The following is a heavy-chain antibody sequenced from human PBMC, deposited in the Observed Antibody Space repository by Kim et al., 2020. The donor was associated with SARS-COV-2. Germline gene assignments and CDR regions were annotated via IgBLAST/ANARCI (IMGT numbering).Heavy chain of an antibody. CDR2: T. D-gene: IGHD5-12*01. Sequence: TYCADSVESRFTMSRHNAKNTLYLQMNSLRAEDTAVYYGAREMATTTESYWGQGTLVTVSS. CDR3: AREMATTTESY. J-gene: IGHJ4*02. V-gene: IGHV3-53*04.